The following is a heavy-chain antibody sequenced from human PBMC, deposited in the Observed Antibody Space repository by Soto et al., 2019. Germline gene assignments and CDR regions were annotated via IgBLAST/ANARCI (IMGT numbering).Heavy chain of an antibody. V-gene: IGHV4-59*01. Sequence: QVQLQESGPGLVKPSETLSLTCTVSGGSISSYYWSWIRQPPGKGLEWIGYIYYSGSTNYNPSLKSRVTMSVDTSKNQFSLKLSSVTAADTAVYYCARGARISSWSGGMDVWGQGTTVTVSS. CDR3: ARGARISSWSGGMDV. J-gene: IGHJ6*02. D-gene: IGHD6-13*01. CDR2: IYYSGST. CDR1: GGSISSYY.